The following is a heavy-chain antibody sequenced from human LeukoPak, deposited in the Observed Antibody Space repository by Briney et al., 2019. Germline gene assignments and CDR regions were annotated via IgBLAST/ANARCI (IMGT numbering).Heavy chain of an antibody. CDR1: GGSFSGYY. Sequence: SETLSLTCAVYGGSFSGYYWSWIRPPPGKGLEWIGEINHSGSTNYNPSLKSRVTISVDTSKNQFSLKLSSVTAADTAVYYCAREGLVAVGRYYYMDVWGKGTTVTVSS. V-gene: IGHV4-34*01. J-gene: IGHJ6*03. CDR3: AREGLVAVGRYYYMDV. D-gene: IGHD2-15*01. CDR2: INHSGST.